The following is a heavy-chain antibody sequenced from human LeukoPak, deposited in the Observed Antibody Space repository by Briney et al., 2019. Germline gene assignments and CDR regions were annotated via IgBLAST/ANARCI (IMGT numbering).Heavy chain of an antibody. CDR2: ISGSGDST. CDR1: GLTFSSYA. J-gene: IGHJ4*02. CDR3: AKDLDTMVRGVNVY. V-gene: IGHV3-23*01. D-gene: IGHD3-10*01. Sequence: PGGSLRLSFVASGLTFSSYAMSWVRQAPGKGLEWVSVISGSGDSTNYADSVKGRFTISRDNSKNTLYLQMNSLRAEDTAVYYCAKDLDTMVRGVNVYWGQGTLVTVAS.